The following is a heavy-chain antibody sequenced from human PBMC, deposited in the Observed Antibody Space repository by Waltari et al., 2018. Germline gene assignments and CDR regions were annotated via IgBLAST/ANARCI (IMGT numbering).Heavy chain of an antibody. Sequence: QVQLQESGPGLVKSSETLSLTCTVSGGSIGRNTFYWAWIRQPPGKRMEWMDSINYSGSTYYMPSLKSRVTISVATSRNQLSLRLTSVTAADTAVYFCVREWSSSSSWFEPWGQGTLVTGSS. CDR1: GGSIGRNTFY. J-gene: IGHJ5*02. V-gene: IGHV4-39*07. D-gene: IGHD6-6*01. CDR3: VREWSSSSSWFEP. CDR2: INYSGST.